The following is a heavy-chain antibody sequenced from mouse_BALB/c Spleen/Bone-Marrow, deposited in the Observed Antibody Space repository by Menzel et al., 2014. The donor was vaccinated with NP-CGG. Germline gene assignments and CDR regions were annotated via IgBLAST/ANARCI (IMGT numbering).Heavy chain of an antibody. D-gene: IGHD2-3*01. CDR2: VNPNIGGT. J-gene: IGHJ2*01. CDR1: GYTFTDYT. CDR3: ARGRWYY. Sequence: EVKLMESGPELVKPGASVKISCKTSGYTFTDYTLHWVKQSHGKSLEWIGGVNPNIGGTSYNQKFKGKASVTVNKSSTTAYMELRSLTSEDSAVYYCARGRWYYWGQGTTLTVSS. V-gene: IGHV1-22*01.